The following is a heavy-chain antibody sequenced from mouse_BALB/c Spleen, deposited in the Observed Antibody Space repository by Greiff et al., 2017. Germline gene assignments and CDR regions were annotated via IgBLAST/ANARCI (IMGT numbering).Heavy chain of an antibody. D-gene: IGHD2-10*01. V-gene: IGHV5-6-3*01. CDR1: GFTFSSYG. J-gene: IGHJ2*01. Sequence: EVKLVESGGGLVQPGGSLKLSCAASGFTFSSYGMSWVRQTPDKRLELVATINSNGGSTYYPDSVKGRFTISRDNARNILYLQMSSLRSEDTAMYYCATYYGYYFDYWGQGTTLTVSS. CDR2: INSNGGST. CDR3: ATYYGYYFDY.